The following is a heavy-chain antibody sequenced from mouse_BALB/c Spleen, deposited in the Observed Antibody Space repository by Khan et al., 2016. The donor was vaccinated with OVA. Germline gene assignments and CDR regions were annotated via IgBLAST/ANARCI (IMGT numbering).Heavy chain of an antibody. V-gene: IGHV1-4*01. CDR1: GYTFTSYT. CDR3: VRDGAYHRNDGWFAY. D-gene: IGHD2-14*01. Sequence: QMQLEESGAELARPGASVKMSCKASGYTFTSYTLHWIKMRPGLGLDWIGFINPSNGYTNYNQKFKDKATLTADKSSTTVYMPLSSLTSDDSAVYNCVRDGAYHRNDGWFAYWGQGTLVTVSA. J-gene: IGHJ3*01. CDR2: INPSNGYT.